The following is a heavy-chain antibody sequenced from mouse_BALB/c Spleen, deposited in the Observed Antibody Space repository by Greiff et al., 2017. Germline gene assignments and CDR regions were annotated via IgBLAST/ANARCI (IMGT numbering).Heavy chain of an antibody. V-gene: IGHV5-15*02. J-gene: IGHJ1*01. D-gene: IGHD1-1*01. CDR1: GFTFSDYG. Sequence: VHLVESGGGLVQPGGSRKLSCAASGFTFSDYGMAWVRQAPGKGPEWVAFISNLAYSIYYADTVTGRFTISRENAKNTLYLEMSSLRSEDTAMYYCARDYYGSSYWYFDVWGAGTTVTVSS. CDR2: ISNLAYSI. CDR3: ARDYYGSSYWYFDV.